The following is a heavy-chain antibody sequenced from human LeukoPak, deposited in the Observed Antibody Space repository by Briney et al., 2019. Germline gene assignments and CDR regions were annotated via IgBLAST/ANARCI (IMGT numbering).Heavy chain of an antibody. J-gene: IGHJ4*02. Sequence: GASVKVSCKASGYTFTDYYIHWVRQAPGQGLEWMGWINPNSGGTKYAQKFQGRVTMTRDTSINTAYMELSRLRSDDTAVYYCARSSFDRSVMGYWGQGTLVTVSS. CDR1: GYTFTDYY. CDR3: ARSSFDRSVMGY. V-gene: IGHV1-2*02. CDR2: INPNSGGT. D-gene: IGHD1-26*01.